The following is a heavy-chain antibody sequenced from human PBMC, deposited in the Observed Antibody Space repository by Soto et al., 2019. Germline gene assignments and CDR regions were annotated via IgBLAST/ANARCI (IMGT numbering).Heavy chain of an antibody. Sequence: AGGSLRLSCAASGFTFSSYAMHWVRQAPGKGLEWVAVISYDGSNKYYADSVKGRFTISRDNSKNTLYLQMNSLRAEDTAVYYCARDSLPMYYYDSSGYSAPDYWGQGTLVTVSS. CDR1: GFTFSSYA. J-gene: IGHJ4*02. CDR2: ISYDGSNK. D-gene: IGHD3-22*01. CDR3: ARDSLPMYYYDSSGYSAPDY. V-gene: IGHV3-30-3*01.